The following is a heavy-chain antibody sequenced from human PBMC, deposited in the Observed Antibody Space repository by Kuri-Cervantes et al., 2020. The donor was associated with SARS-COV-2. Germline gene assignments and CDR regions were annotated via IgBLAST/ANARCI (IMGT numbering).Heavy chain of an antibody. V-gene: IGHV6-1*01. D-gene: IGHD3-3*01. J-gene: IGHJ4*02. CDR2: TCCRSKWYN. CDR1: GDSVSSNSAA. CDR3: AREESPYDFWSGFDY. Sequence: SQALSLTCAISGDSVSSNSAAWNWIRQSPSRGLGWLGRTCCRSKWYNDYAVSVKRRITINPDTSKNKFCLQLNSVAPEDTAGYYSAREESPYDFWSGFDYWGQGTLVTVSS.